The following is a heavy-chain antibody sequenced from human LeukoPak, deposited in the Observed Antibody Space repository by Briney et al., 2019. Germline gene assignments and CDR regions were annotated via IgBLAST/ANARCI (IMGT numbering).Heavy chain of an antibody. V-gene: IGHV3-7*03. CDR1: GFTFTTYW. D-gene: IGHD2-15*01. Sequence: PGGSLRLSCAASGFTFTTYWMSWVRQAPGKGLEWVAFIRYDGSNKYYADSVKGRFTISRDNAKNSLFLQMNSLRAEDTAVYYCARVLRYCSGGTCYSGGLGYMDVWGKGTTVTISS. CDR2: IRYDGSNK. CDR3: ARVLRYCSGGTCYSGGLGYMDV. J-gene: IGHJ6*03.